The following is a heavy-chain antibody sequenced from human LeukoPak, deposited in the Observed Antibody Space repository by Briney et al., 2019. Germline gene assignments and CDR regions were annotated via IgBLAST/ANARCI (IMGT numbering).Heavy chain of an antibody. Sequence: PAGPLTHPCPPPGLSLYHHYSLGLRQAVAKEMAWLSYINIGGTNTHYADSVKGRFPISRDNAKKSLYLEMNNLRAEDTAVYYCATDGAGFDTWGQGVLVTVSS. CDR2: INIGGTNT. CDR1: GLSLYHHY. CDR3: ATDGAGFDT. J-gene: IGHJ5*02. V-gene: IGHV3-11*01.